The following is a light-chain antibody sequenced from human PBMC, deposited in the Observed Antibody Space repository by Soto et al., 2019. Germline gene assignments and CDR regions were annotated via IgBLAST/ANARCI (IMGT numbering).Light chain of an antibody. CDR2: DAS. Sequence: IVLTQSPATLSLSPGDRPTLSCAASQSVSSSYLAWYQQKPGLAPRLLIYDASSRATGIPDRFSGSGSGTDFTLTISRLEPEDFAVYYCQQYGSSHLTFGGGTKVDI. V-gene: IGKV3D-20*01. J-gene: IGKJ4*01. CDR1: QSVSSSY. CDR3: QQYGSSHLT.